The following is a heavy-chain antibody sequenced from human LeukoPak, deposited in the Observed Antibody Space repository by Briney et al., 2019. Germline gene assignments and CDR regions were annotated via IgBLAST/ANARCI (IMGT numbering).Heavy chain of an antibody. V-gene: IGHV4-39*01. D-gene: IGHD3-10*01. J-gene: IGHJ3*02. CDR3: ARQEQSYYYGSGSYYNPGAFDI. CDR1: GGSISSSSYY. Sequence: PSETLSLTCTVSGGSISSSSYYWGWIRQPPGKGLEWIGSIYYSGSTYYNPSLKSRVTISVDTSKNQFSLKLSSVTAADTAVYYCARQEQSYYYGSGSYYNPGAFDIWGQGTMVTVSS. CDR2: IYYSGST.